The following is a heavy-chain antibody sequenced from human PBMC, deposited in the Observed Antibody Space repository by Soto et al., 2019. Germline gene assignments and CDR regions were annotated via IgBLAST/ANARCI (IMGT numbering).Heavy chain of an antibody. CDR2: ISYDGSNK. J-gene: IGHJ4*02. Sequence: SGGSLRLSCAASGFTFSSYGMHWVRQAPGKGLEWVAVISYDGSNKYYADSVKGRFTISRDNSKNTLYLQMNSLRAEDTAVYYCAKESLNVHGGNSGLAYWGQGTLVTVSS. V-gene: IGHV3-30*18. CDR1: GFTFSSYG. D-gene: IGHD2-21*02. CDR3: AKESLNVHGGNSGLAY.